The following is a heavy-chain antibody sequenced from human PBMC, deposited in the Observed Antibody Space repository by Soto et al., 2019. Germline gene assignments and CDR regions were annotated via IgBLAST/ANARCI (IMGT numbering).Heavy chain of an antibody. D-gene: IGHD3-10*01. CDR2: IFSNDEK. V-gene: IGHV2-26*01. CDR1: GFSLSNARMG. Sequence: QVTLKESGPVLVKPTETLTLTCTVSGFSLSNARMGVSWIRQPPGKALEWLAHIFSNDEKSYSTSLKSRLTIPKXXSXSXXVLTMTTMDPVDTAKYYCARLLWFGELLWGWYFDLWGRGTLVTVSS. J-gene: IGHJ2*01. CDR3: ARLLWFGELLWGWYFDL.